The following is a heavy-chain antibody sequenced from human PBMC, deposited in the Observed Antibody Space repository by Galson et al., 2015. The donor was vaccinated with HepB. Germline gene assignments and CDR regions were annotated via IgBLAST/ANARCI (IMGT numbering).Heavy chain of an antibody. Sequence: SLRLSCAASGFTFSSYAMSWVRQAPGKGLEWVSAISGSGGSTYYADSVKGRFTISRDNSKNTLYLQMNSLRAEDTAVYYCAKGNPYYYGSGGYFDLWGRGTLVTVSS. V-gene: IGHV3-23*01. D-gene: IGHD3-10*01. CDR1: GFTFSSYA. J-gene: IGHJ2*01. CDR3: AKGNPYYYGSGGYFDL. CDR2: ISGSGGST.